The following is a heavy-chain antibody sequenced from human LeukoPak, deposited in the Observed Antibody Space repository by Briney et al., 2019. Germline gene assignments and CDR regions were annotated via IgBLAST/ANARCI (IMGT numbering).Heavy chain of an antibody. Sequence: PGGSLRLSCAASGFTFSSYWMSWVRQAPGKGLEWVANIKQDGSENYYVDSVKGRFTIPRDNAKNSLYLQMNSLRAEDTAVYYCARLPFRQWLDYWGQGTLVTVSS. CDR1: GFTFSSYW. CDR2: IKQDGSEN. CDR3: ARLPFRQWLDY. J-gene: IGHJ4*02. V-gene: IGHV3-7*01. D-gene: IGHD3-22*01.